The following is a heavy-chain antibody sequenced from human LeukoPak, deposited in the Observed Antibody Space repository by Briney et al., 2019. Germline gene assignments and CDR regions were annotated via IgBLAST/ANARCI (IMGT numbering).Heavy chain of an antibody. D-gene: IGHD5-24*01. J-gene: IGHJ4*02. CDR2: ISGSGGRT. Sequence: GGSLRLSCAASAFTFSKYAMRWVRQAPGTGLESVSGISGSGGRTWYADSANRRFTISRDNAKNTLYLQMNSLRAEDTAIYYCAKGTDVASASSFDCWGQGTLVTVSS. V-gene: IGHV3-23*01. CDR1: AFTFSKYA. CDR3: AKGTDVASASSFDC.